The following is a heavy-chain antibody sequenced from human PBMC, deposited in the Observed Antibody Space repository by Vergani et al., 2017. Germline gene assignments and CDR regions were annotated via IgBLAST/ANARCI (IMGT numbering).Heavy chain of an antibody. D-gene: IGHD5-12*01. CDR3: ARFEATSGAFDI. V-gene: IGHV4-39*07. J-gene: IGHJ3*02. CDR2: IYYSGST. CDR1: GGSISSSSYY. Sequence: QVQLQESGPGLVKPSETLSLTCTVSGGSISSSSYYWGWIRQPPGKGLEWIGSIYYSGSTYYNPSLKSRVTISVDTSKNQFSLKLSSVTAADTAVYYCARFEATSGAFDIWGQGRMVTVAS.